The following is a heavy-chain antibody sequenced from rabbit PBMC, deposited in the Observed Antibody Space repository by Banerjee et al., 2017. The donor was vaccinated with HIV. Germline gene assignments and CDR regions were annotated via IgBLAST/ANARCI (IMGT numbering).Heavy chain of an antibody. D-gene: IGHD1-1*01. Sequence: QSLEESGGDLVKPGASLTLTCTASGIDFSSGYYMSWVRQAPGKGLEWIGYIDPVFGSTYYATWVDGRFTLSSHNAQNTLYLQLNSLTAADTATYFCARDDTSTSGWDLWGQGTLVTVS. CDR3: ARDDTSTSGWDL. CDR1: GIDFSSGYY. CDR2: IDPVFGST. J-gene: IGHJ4*01. V-gene: IGHV1S40*01.